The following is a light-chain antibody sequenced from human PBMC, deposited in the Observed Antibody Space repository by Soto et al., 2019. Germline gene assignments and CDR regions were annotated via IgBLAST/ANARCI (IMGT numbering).Light chain of an antibody. J-gene: IGLJ1*01. V-gene: IGLV2-14*03. CDR2: DVS. CDR1: SSDVGGNKY. Sequence: QSALTQPASVSGSPGQSITISCTGTSSDVGGNKYVSWYQHYPGKAPKLMICDVSNRPSGVSNRFSGSKSGNTASLTISGLQAEDEADYYCSAFTGTTYVFGTWTKVTVL. CDR3: SAFTGTTYV.